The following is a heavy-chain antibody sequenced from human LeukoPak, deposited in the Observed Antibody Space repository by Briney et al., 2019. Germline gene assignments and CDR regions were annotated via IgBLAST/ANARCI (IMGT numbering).Heavy chain of an antibody. CDR3: ARLTATSYYYDSSGYPLDY. D-gene: IGHD3-22*01. J-gene: IGHJ4*02. V-gene: IGHV4-39*01. CDR2: IYYSGST. CDR1: GGSISSSSYY. Sequence: SETLSLTCTVSGGSISSSSYYWGWIRQPPGKGLEWIGSIYYSGSTYYNPSLKSRVTISVDTSKNQFSLKLSSVTAADTAVYYCARLTATSYYYDSSGYPLDYWGQGTLVTVSS.